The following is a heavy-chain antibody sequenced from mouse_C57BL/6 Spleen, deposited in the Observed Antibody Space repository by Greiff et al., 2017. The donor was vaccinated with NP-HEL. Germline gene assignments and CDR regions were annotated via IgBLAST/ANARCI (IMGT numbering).Heavy chain of an antibody. CDR1: GFTFTDYY. Sequence: EVHLVESGGGLVQPGGSLSLSCAASGFTFTDYYMSWVRQPPGKALEWLGFIRNKANGYTTEYSASVKGRFTISRDNSQSILYLQMNALRAEDSATYYCARYIGAYGNYPHYYAMDYWGQGTSVTVSS. J-gene: IGHJ4*01. CDR3: ARYIGAYGNYPHYYAMDY. V-gene: IGHV7-3*01. D-gene: IGHD2-1*01. CDR2: IRNKANGYTT.